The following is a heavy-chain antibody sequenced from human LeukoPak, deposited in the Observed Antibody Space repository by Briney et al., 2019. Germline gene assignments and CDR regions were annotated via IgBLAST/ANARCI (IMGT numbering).Heavy chain of an antibody. V-gene: IGHV1-46*01. CDR1: GYTFTSYY. J-gene: IGHJ4*02. CDR2: INPSGGST. CDR3: AGEGLPAAASKRTYFDY. D-gene: IGHD2-2*01. Sequence: ASVKVSCKASGYTFTSYYMHWVRQAPGQGLEWMGIINPSGGSTSYAQKFQGRVTMTRDTSTSTVYMELSSLRSEDTAVYYCAGEGLPAAASKRTYFDYWGQGTLVTVSS.